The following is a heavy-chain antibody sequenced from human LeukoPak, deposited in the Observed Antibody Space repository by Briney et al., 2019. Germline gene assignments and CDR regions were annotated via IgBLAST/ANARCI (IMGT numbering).Heavy chain of an antibody. CDR1: GGSISSYY. CDR2: INHSGST. CDR3: TKGGSAYPRL. V-gene: IGHV4-34*01. Sequence: SETLSLTCTVSGGSISSYYWSWIRQPPGKGLEWIGEINHSGSTNYNPTLKSRVTISVDTSKNQFSLKLSSVTAADTAVYYCTKGGSAYPRLWGQGTLVTVSS. J-gene: IGHJ4*02.